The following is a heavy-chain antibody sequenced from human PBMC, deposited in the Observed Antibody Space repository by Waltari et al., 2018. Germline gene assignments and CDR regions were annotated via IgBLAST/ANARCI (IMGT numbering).Heavy chain of an antibody. CDR2: IYYSGST. D-gene: IGHD3-22*01. Sequence: QVQLQESGPGLVKPSETLSLTCTVSGGSISRYYWSWIRQPPGKGLEWIGYIYYSGSTNYNPSLKSRVTISVDTSKNQFSLKLSSVTAADTAVYYCARDSHYYDSSGYRRAFDIWGQGTMVTVSS. CDR1: GGSISRYY. V-gene: IGHV4-59*01. J-gene: IGHJ3*02. CDR3: ARDSHYYDSSGYRRAFDI.